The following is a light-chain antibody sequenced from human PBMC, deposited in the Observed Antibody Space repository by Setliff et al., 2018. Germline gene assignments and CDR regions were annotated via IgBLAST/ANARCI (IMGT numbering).Light chain of an antibody. CDR2: WAS. V-gene: IGKV4-1*01. CDR3: QQYFNTPWT. CDR1: QSLLYNTNKKNY. J-gene: IGKJ1*01. Sequence: DIVMTQSPDSLAVSLGERATINCKSNQSLLYNTNKKNYLAWYQQKPGQPPNLLIYWASARESGVPDRFSGSGSGTDFTLTISSQQAADVAVYYCQQYFNTPWTFGQGTKVDIK.